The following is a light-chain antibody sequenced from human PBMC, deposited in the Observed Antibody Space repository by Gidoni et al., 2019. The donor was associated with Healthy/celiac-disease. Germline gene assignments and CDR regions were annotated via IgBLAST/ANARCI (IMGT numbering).Light chain of an antibody. CDR2: GAS. J-gene: IGKJ4*01. Sequence: ETVLTQSPGTLSLSTGERATLSCRASQSVSSSYLAWYQQKPGQAPRLLSDGASSRATGIPDRCSGSGSGTDFTLTISRLEAEDVAVYYCQQYGSTQTFGGGTQVEIK. CDR3: QQYGSTQT. V-gene: IGKV3-20*01. CDR1: QSVSSSY.